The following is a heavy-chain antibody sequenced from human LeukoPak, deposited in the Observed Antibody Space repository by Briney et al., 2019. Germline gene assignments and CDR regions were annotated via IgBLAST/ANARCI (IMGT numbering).Heavy chain of an antibody. J-gene: IGHJ3*02. CDR1: GGPISSYY. V-gene: IGHV4-59*13. CDR2: IYFSGNT. D-gene: IGHD3-10*01. CDR3: ARAAGVLDAFDI. Sequence: WEPLSLTCSVSGGPISSYYRSWLRQPPGKGREGIGYIYFSGNTNYNPPLKSRVTNLVDRSKNEFSLRLSSVTAADTAVYYCARAAGVLDAFDIWGQGTVVTVSS.